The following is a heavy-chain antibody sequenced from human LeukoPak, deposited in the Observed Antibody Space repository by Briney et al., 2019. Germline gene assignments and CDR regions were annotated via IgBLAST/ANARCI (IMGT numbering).Heavy chain of an antibody. CDR1: GFTFSSYA. CDR3: ARSLDVEGTHTWYFGRFDY. CDR2: ISGSGGST. J-gene: IGHJ4*02. Sequence: GGSLRLSRAASGFTFSSYAMSWVRQAPGKGLEWVSAISGSGGSTYYADSVKGRFTISRDRSTNTLYLQMDSLGAEDTALYYCARSLDVEGTHTWYFGRFDYWGQGTLVTVSS. V-gene: IGHV3-23*01. D-gene: IGHD6-13*01.